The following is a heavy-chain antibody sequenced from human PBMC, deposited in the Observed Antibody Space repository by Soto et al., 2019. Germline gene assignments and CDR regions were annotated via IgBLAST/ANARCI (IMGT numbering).Heavy chain of an antibody. D-gene: IGHD1-1*01. CDR3: ARDLWIRYYYYGMDV. CDR1: GTTFSTSG. J-gene: IGHJ6*02. V-gene: IGHV3-23*01. CDR2: FSGGGDSS. Sequence: PGRSLRLSCADPGTTFSTSGMTWVRQAPGKGLEWVSGFSGGGDSSYYADSVKGRFTISRDNSKITLYLQMNSLRAEDTAVYYCARDLWIRYYYYGMDVWGQGTTVTVSS.